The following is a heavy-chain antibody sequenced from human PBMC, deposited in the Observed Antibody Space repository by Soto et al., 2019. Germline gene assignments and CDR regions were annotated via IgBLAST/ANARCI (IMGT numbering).Heavy chain of an antibody. CDR3: ARERGYCTNGVCYTSFDY. J-gene: IGHJ4*02. CDR1: GYTFTSYG. V-gene: IGHV1-18*01. D-gene: IGHD2-8*01. Sequence: ASVKVSCKASGYTFTSYGISWVRQAPGQGLEWMGWISAYNGNTNYAQKLQGRVTMTTDTSTSTAYMELRSLRSDDTAVYYCARERGYCTNGVCYTSFDYWGQGSLVT. CDR2: ISAYNGNT.